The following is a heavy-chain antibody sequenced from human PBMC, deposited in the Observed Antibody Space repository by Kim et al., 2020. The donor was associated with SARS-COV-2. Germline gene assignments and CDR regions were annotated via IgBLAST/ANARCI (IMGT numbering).Heavy chain of an antibody. Sequence: GGSLRLSCAASGFTFSTYSMHWVRQAPGKGLEWMAVISYDGSTKYYADSVKGRFTVSRDNSQNTLFLEMNSLRAEDTSLYYCAKRQGTSMGGGLDVWGRGTTVTVSS. CDR3: AKRQGTSMGGGLDV. D-gene: IGHD1-26*01. V-gene: IGHV3-30*04. J-gene: IGHJ6*02. CDR2: ISYDGSTK. CDR1: GFTFSTYS.